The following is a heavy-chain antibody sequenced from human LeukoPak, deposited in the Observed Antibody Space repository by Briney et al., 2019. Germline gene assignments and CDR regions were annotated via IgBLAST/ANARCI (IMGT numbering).Heavy chain of an antibody. CDR1: GGSISSGGYS. V-gene: IGHV4-30-2*01. CDR3: ARGKYQLLID. D-gene: IGHD2-2*01. J-gene: IGHJ4*02. Sequence: SQTLSLTCAVSGGSISSGGYSWSWIRQPPGKGLEWIGYIYHSGSTYHNPSLKSRVTISVDRSKNQFSLKLSSVTAADTAVYYCARGKYQLLIDWGQGTLVTVSS. CDR2: IYHSGST.